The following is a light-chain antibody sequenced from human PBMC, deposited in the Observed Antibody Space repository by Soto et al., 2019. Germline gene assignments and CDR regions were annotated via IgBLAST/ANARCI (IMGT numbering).Light chain of an antibody. Sequence: QSVLTQPASVSGSPGQSIAISCTGTSSDVGGYNYVSWYQQHPGKAPKLMIYEVTTRPSGVSNRFSGSKSGNTAALTISGLQAEDEADYYCSSYTSDTTGVFGTGTKVTVL. CDR3: SSYTSDTTGV. CDR1: SSDVGGYNY. CDR2: EVT. J-gene: IGLJ1*01. V-gene: IGLV2-14*03.